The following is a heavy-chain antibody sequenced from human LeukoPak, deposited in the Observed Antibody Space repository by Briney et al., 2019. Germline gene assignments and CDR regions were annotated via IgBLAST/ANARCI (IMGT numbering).Heavy chain of an antibody. V-gene: IGHV3-21*01. D-gene: IGHD4-17*01. CDR3: ASHYGDYAGYYYGMDV. CDR1: GFTFSSYS. J-gene: IGHJ6*02. Sequence: PGGSLRLSCAASGFTFSSYSMNWVRQAPGKGLEWVSSISSSSSYIYYADSVEGRFTISRDNAKNSLYLQMNSLRAEDTAVYYCASHYGDYAGYYYGMDVWGQGTTVTVSS. CDR2: ISSSSSYI.